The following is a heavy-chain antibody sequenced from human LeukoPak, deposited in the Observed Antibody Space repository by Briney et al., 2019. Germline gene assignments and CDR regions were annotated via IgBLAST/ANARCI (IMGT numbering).Heavy chain of an antibody. CDR2: ISAYNSNT. Sequence: ASVKVSCKASGYTFTSYGISWVRQAPGQGLEWMGWISAYNSNTNYAQKLQGRVTMTTDTSTSTAYMELGSLRSDDTAVYYCARDVQEGYYDSSGYSHYWGQGTLVTVSS. CDR1: GYTFTSYG. J-gene: IGHJ4*02. D-gene: IGHD3-22*01. CDR3: ARDVQEGYYDSSGYSHY. V-gene: IGHV1-18*01.